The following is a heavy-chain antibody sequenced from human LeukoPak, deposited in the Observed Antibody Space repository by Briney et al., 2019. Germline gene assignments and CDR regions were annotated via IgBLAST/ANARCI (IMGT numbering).Heavy chain of an antibody. V-gene: IGHV3-23*01. J-gene: IGHJ4*02. CDR3: ANDPVSRNPQYYFDY. Sequence: PGGSLRLSCAASGFTFSTYAVNWVRQAPGKWLEWVSSISDSGGRTYYADSVKGRFTISRDNSKNTLYLQMNSLRAEDTAMYYCANDPVSRNPQYYFDYWGQGTLVTVSS. CDR1: GFTFSTYA. D-gene: IGHD1-14*01. CDR2: ISDSGGRT.